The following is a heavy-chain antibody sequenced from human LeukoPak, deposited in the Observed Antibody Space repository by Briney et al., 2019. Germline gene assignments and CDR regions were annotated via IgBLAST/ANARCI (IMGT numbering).Heavy chain of an antibody. Sequence: PGGSLRLSCAASGFTFSSYWMSWVRRAPGKGLEWVANIKQDGSEKYYVDSVKGRFTISRDNAKNSLYLQMNSLRAEDTAVYYCARERYYDSSGYYYDYYYYMDVWGKGTTVTVSS. V-gene: IGHV3-7*01. CDR1: GFTFSSYW. CDR3: ARERYYDSSGYYYDYYYYMDV. J-gene: IGHJ6*03. D-gene: IGHD3-22*01. CDR2: IKQDGSEK.